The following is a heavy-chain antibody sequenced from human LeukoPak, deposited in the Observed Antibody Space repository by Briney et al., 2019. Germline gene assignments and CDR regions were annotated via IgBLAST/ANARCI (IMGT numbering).Heavy chain of an antibody. CDR1: GYSFTSYW. D-gene: IGHD3-10*01. CDR2: IYPGDSDT. V-gene: IGHV5-51*01. J-gene: IGHJ6*02. Sequence: GESLKISCKGSGYSFTSYWIGWVRQMPGKGLEWMGIIYPGDSDTRYSPSFQGQVTISADKSISTAYLQWSSLKASDTAMYYCARRESITMVRGYYYYGMDVWGQGTTVTVSS. CDR3: ARRESITMVRGYYYYGMDV.